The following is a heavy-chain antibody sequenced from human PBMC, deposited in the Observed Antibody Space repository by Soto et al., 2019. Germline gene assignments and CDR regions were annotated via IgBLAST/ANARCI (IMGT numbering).Heavy chain of an antibody. V-gene: IGHV1-69*01. J-gene: IGHJ6*02. CDR3: AREYSGSYFRLDYYYYYGMDV. D-gene: IGHD1-26*01. Sequence: QVQLVQSGAEVKKPGSSVKVSCKASGGTFSSYAISWVRQAPGQGLEWMGGIIPIFGTANYAQKFRGRVTITADESTSTAYMELSSLRSEDTAVYYCAREYSGSYFRLDYYYYYGMDVWGQGTTVTVSS. CDR1: GGTFSSYA. CDR2: IIPIFGTA.